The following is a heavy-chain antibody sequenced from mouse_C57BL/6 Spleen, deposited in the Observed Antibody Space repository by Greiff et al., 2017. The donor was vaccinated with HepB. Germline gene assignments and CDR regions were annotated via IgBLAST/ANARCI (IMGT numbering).Heavy chain of an antibody. V-gene: IGHV3-1*01. J-gene: IGHJ2*01. CDR1: GYSITSGYD. D-gene: IGHD1-1*01. Sequence: DVKLQESGPGMVKPSQSLSLTCTVTGYSITSGYDWHWIRHFPGNKLEWMGYISYSGSTNYNPSLKSRISITHDTSKNHFFLKLNSVTTEDTATYYCARGSSYLYYFDYWGQGTTLTVSS. CDR2: ISYSGST. CDR3: ARGSSYLYYFDY.